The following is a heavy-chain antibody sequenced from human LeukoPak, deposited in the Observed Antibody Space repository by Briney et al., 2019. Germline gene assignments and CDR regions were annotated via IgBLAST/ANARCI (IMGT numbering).Heavy chain of an antibody. CDR3: AAVRAYGDYGWGFDY. CDR1: GFTFTSSA. J-gene: IGHJ4*02. V-gene: IGHV1-58*01. Sequence: GTSVKVSCKACGFTFTSSAVQWVRQARGQRLEWIGWIVVGSGNTNYAQKFQERVTITRDMSTTTAYMELSSLRSEDTAVYYCAAVRAYGDYGWGFDYWGQGTLVTVSS. D-gene: IGHD4-17*01. CDR2: IVVGSGNT.